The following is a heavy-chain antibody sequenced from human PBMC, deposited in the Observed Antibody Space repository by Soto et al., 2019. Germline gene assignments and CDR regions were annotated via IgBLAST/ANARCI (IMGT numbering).Heavy chain of an antibody. CDR3: ARLSGGRSVYFDP. J-gene: IGHJ5*02. D-gene: IGHD2-8*02. CDR1: GTSIRSSNYY. V-gene: IGHV4-39*01. CDR2: INYNGRA. Sequence: QLQLQESGPGLVKPSETLSLTCSVSGTSIRSSNYYWGWVRQPPGKGLEWIGSINYNGRAYQNPSLKRRATISIDPSENQFSLKLTSVTAADTAMYFCARLSGGRSVYFDPWGQGILVTVSS.